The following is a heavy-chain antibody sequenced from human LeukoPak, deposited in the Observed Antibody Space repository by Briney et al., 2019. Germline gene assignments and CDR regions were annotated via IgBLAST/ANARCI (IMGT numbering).Heavy chain of an antibody. CDR1: GFSFSSYA. J-gene: IGHJ6*04. CDR2: ISGSGGST. CDR3: AEDSDGMDV. Sequence: PGGSQRLSCAASGFSFSSYAMNWVRQVPEKGLEWVSTISGSGGSTYYADSVKGRFTIPRDNSKNTLYLQMNSLRAEDTALYYCAEDSDGMDVGAEGTTVTVSS. V-gene: IGHV3-23*01.